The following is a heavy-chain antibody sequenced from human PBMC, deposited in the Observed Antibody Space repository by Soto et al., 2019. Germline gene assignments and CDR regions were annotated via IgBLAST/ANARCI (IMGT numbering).Heavy chain of an antibody. CDR1: GFNVNSDY. D-gene: IGHD5-18*01. CDR2: IYSGETT. Sequence: LRLSCAASGFNVNSDYMNWVRQTPGKGLEWVASIYSGETTYYADSVKGRFTISRDLSGNTLFLQMNSLRLEDTAVYYCARGYSYDYYAMDVWGQGTTVTVSS. V-gene: IGHV3-53*05. CDR3: ARGYSYDYYAMDV. J-gene: IGHJ6*02.